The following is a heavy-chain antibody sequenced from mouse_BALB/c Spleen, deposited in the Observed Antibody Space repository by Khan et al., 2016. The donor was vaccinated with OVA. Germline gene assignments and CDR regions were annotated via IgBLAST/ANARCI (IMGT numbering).Heavy chain of an antibody. Sequence: DVKLVESGGGLVKPGGSLKVSCAASGFTFSNYAMSWVRQTPEKRLEWVASISTGDTTYYPDSVKGRFTISRDNARNILYLQMSSLRSGDPALYYCARDYWFVYWGQGTLVTVSA. CDR3: ARDYWFVY. CDR1: GFTFSNYA. CDR2: ISTGDTT. V-gene: IGHV5-6-5*01. J-gene: IGHJ3*01.